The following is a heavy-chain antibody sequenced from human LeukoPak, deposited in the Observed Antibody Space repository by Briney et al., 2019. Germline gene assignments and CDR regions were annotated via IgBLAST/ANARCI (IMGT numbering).Heavy chain of an antibody. J-gene: IGHJ4*02. D-gene: IGHD3-10*01. V-gene: IGHV3-43*01. CDR2: ISWDGGST. CDR1: GFTFADYI. Sequence: GGSLRLSCAASGFTFADYIMHWVRQAAGHGLKWVCVISWDGGSTDYAESVKGRFTISRDNSKNSLYLQMNSLRTEDTALYYCAKDKSRGFDYWGQGTLVTVSS. CDR3: AKDKSRGFDY.